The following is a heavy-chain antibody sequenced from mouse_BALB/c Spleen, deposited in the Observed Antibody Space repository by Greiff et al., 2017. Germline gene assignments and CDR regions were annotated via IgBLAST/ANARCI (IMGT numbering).Heavy chain of an antibody. D-gene: IGHD2-14*01. CDR3: ARGVYRYDGEFAY. CDR1: GYTFTDYN. V-gene: IGHV1-18*01. J-gene: IGHJ3*01. Sequence: VQLQQSGPELVKPGASVKIPCKASGYTFTDYNMDWVKQSHGKSLEWIGDINPNNGGTIYNQKFKGKATLTVDKSSSTAYMELRSLTSEDTAVYYCARGVYRYDGEFAYWGQGTLVTVSA. CDR2: INPNNGGT.